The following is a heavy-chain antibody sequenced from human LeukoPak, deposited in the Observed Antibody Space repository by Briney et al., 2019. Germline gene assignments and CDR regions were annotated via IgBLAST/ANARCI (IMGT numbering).Heavy chain of an antibody. V-gene: IGHV3-30*02. CDR2: IRYDGSNK. CDR3: TKSLTGSNAFDI. J-gene: IGHJ3*02. D-gene: IGHD7-27*01. CDR1: GFTFSSYD. Sequence: PGGSLRLSCAASGFTFSSYDMHWVRQAPGKGLEWVAFIRYDGSNKYYADSVKGRFTISRDNSKNTLCLQMNSLRAEDTAVYYCTKSLTGSNAFDIWGQGTMVTVSS.